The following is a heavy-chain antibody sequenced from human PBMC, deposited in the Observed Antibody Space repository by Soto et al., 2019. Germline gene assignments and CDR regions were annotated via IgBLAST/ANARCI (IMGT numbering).Heavy chain of an antibody. CDR1: GYTFTGHY. CDR3: GRGRSVLIVVCY. V-gene: IGHV1-2*02. CDR2: IGPESGAT. J-gene: IGHJ4*01. D-gene: IGHD2-8*01. Sequence: ASVKVSCKASGYTFTGHYIHWVRQAPEQGPEWMGEIGPESGATRYAQKFQGRVTMTRDTSITTVYMELKNLSPDDTAVYYCGRGRSVLIVVCYWG.